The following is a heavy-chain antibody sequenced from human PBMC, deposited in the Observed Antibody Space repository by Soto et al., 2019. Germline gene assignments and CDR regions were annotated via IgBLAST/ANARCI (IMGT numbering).Heavy chain of an antibody. V-gene: IGHV4-31*03. CDR2: ITSGGST. J-gene: IGHJ4*02. D-gene: IGHD6-13*01. CDR1: GGSITSGGYY. CDR3: ARSRKFDY. Sequence: PSETLSLTCTVSGGSITSGGYYWSWIRQPPGKGLEWIGYITSGGSTYYNPSLKSRVSLSVDTSKNQFSLTLTSVTAADTAMYYCARSRKFDYWGQGTLVTVSS.